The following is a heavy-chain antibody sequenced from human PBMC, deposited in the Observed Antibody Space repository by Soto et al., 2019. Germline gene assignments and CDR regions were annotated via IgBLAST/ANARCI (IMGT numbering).Heavy chain of an antibody. V-gene: IGHV2-5*02. CDR1: GFSLSTSGVG. CDR2: IFWDDDK. CDR3: AHRGYDRSAFYPTGFDY. J-gene: IGHJ4*02. Sequence: SGPTLVNPTQTLTLTCTFSGFSLSTSGVGVGWIRQPPGKALEWLALIFWDDDKSYSPSLKSRLTITKDISKNQAVLAMTNMDPVDTATYYCAHRGYDRSAFYPTGFDYWGQGTLVTVSS. D-gene: IGHD3-22*01.